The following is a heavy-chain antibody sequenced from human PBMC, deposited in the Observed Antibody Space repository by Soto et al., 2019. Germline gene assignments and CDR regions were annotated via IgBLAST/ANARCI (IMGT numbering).Heavy chain of an antibody. CDR1: GGSISSSNW. Sequence: SETLSLTCAVSGGSISSSNWWSWVRQPPGKGLEWIGEIYHSGSTNYNPSLKSRVTISVDKSKNQFSLKLSSVTAADTAVYYCVIDPFPRGHSYTSYWGQGTLVTVSS. V-gene: IGHV4-4*02. D-gene: IGHD5-18*01. CDR3: VIDPFPRGHSYTSY. CDR2: IYHSGST. J-gene: IGHJ4*02.